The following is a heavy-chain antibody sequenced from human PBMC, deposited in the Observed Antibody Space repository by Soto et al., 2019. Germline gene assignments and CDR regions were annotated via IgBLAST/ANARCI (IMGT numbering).Heavy chain of an antibody. Sequence: GASVKVSCKASGGTFSSYAISWVRQAPGQGLEWMGGIIPIFGTANYAQKFQGRVTITADESTSTAYMELSSLRSEDTAVYYCARLLYCSGGSCYSYWGQGTLVTVSS. CDR2: IIPIFGTA. CDR3: ARLLYCSGGSCYSY. CDR1: GGTFSSYA. V-gene: IGHV1-69*13. D-gene: IGHD2-15*01. J-gene: IGHJ4*02.